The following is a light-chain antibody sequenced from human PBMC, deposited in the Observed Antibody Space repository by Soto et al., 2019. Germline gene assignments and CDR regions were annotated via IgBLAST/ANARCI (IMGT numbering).Light chain of an antibody. CDR1: QSISTF. V-gene: IGKV1-5*01. CDR2: DAS. CDR3: QHYKAFSPWT. Sequence: DIQMTQSPSTLSASAGDTVTITCRASQSISTFLAWYQQKPGKAPKLLIFDASSLESGVPSRLSGSGSGTEFTLTISNLQPDDSATYYCQHYKAFSPWTFGQGTKVDIK. J-gene: IGKJ1*01.